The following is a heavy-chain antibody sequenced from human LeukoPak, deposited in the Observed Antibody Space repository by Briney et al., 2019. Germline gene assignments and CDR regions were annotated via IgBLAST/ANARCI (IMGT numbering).Heavy chain of an antibody. J-gene: IGHJ4*02. CDR2: VTYNSGTI. D-gene: IGHD5-18*01. Sequence: GGSLRLSCAASGFTFRSYAMQWVRQAPGKGLEWVSYVTYNSGTIFYADSVKGRFTISRDNAKDSLYLQMSSLRDEDTAVYYCARDSGYSYADDYWGQGTLVTVSS. CDR1: GFTFRSYA. V-gene: IGHV3-48*02. CDR3: ARDSGYSYADDY.